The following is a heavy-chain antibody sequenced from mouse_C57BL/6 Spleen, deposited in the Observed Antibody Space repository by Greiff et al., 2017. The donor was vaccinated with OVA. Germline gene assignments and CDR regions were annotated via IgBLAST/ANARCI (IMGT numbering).Heavy chain of an antibody. CDR3: AGAFYGNYAMDN. CDR1: GYSFTGYY. J-gene: IGHJ4*01. Sequence: VQLLQSGPELVKPGASVKISCTASGYSFTGYYMNWVKQSPEKSLEWIGEINPSTSGTTYNQKFKAKATLTVDKYSSTAYIQLKSLSSEDSAVYYCAGAFYGNYAMDNWGQGTSVTVS. D-gene: IGHD2-1*01. CDR2: INPSTSGT. V-gene: IGHV1-42*01.